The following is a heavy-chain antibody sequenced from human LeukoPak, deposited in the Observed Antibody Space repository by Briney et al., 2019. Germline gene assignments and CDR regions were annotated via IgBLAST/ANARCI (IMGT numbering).Heavy chain of an antibody. CDR3: ARGRGFNDY. J-gene: IGHJ4*02. V-gene: IGHV1-18*01. CDR2: ISPNNGNT. D-gene: IGHD3-10*01. CDR1: GYTFTRYG. Sequence: GASVKVSCKASGYTFTRYGITWVRQAPGQGLETMGWISPNNGNTNYAQKFQGRVTMTRDTSISTAYMELSRLRSDDTAVYHCARGRGFNDYWGQGTLVTVSS.